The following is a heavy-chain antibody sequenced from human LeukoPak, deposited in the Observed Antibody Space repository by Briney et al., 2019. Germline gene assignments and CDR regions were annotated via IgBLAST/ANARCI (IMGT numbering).Heavy chain of an antibody. CDR1: GYSFSNYW. Sequence: GESLKISCKGSGYSFSNYWIGWVRQMHGKGLEWMGLIYPGDSNTRYSPSFQGQVTISADKSISTAYLQWTSLKASDTAIYYCARQPLVRDCGGDCEFDYRGQGTRVSVSS. J-gene: IGHJ4*02. V-gene: IGHV5-51*01. CDR2: IYPGDSNT. D-gene: IGHD2-21*02. CDR3: ARQPLVRDCGGDCEFDY.